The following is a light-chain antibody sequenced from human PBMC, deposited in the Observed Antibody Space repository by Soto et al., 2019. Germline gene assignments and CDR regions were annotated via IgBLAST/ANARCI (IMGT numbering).Light chain of an antibody. J-gene: IGKJ1*01. Sequence: DIQLTQAPSFLSASVGDRVTITFRASQGIASYLAWFQQKPGKAPELLIFHTSTLRSGVPSRFSGSGSGTDYTLTISSLQPEDFGTYYCQQLYNYPRTFGQGTKVDIK. V-gene: IGKV1-9*01. CDR1: QGIASY. CDR2: HTS. CDR3: QQLYNYPRT.